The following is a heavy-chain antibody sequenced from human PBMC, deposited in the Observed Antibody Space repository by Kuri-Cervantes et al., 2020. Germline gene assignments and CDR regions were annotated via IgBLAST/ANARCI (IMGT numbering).Heavy chain of an antibody. CDR2: ISNSVDNT. V-gene: IGHV3-23*01. J-gene: IGHJ4*02. D-gene: IGHD2-8*01. CDR3: ARLYCTNGVCFYYFDY. CDR1: GFTFSTYA. Sequence: GESLKISCAASGFTFSTYAMTWVRQAPGKGLEWVSAISNSVDNTYYADSVKGRFTISRDNAKNSLYLQMNSLRAEDTALYHCARLYCTNGVCFYYFDYWGQGTLVTVSS.